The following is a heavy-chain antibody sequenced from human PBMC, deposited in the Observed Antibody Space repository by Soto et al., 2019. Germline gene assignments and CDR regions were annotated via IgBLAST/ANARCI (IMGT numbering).Heavy chain of an antibody. J-gene: IGHJ4*02. CDR3: ASAAVTGTAGLDF. Sequence: ASGKVSCKASGYTFSGFYMHCVRQAPGQVLEWMGWINPNSGGTKSAEKFQGRVTMTRDTSISTAYMELSRLTSDDTAVYYCASAAVTGTAGLDFWGQGTQVTVSS. CDR2: INPNSGGT. D-gene: IGHD6-19*01. CDR1: GYTFSGFY. V-gene: IGHV1-2*02.